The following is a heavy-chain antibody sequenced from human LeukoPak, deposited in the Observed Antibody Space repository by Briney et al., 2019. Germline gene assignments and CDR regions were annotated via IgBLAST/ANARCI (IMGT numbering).Heavy chain of an antibody. D-gene: IGHD2-2*01. CDR1: GYTFTSYG. V-gene: IGHV1-2*02. J-gene: IGHJ4*02. Sequence: ASVKVSCKASGYTFTSYGISWVRQAPGQGLEWMGWINPNSGGTNYAQKFQGRVTMTRDTSISTAYMELSRLRSDDTAVYYCARLPTRGADYWGQGTLVTVSS. CDR3: ARLPTRGADY. CDR2: INPNSGGT.